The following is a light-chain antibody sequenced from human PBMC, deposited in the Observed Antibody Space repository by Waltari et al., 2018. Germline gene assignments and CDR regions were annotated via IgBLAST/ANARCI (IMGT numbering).Light chain of an antibody. CDR3: QHYENLPYT. V-gene: IGKV1-33*01. CDR2: DAF. J-gene: IGKJ2*01. Sequence: DIQMTQSPSSLSASVGDRVTITCQASQDISKYLNWYQQKPGKAPKLLIYDAFNLETWVPSRFSGSGSGTDFTFTISSLQPEDIAIYYCQHYENLPYTFGQGTKLEIK. CDR1: QDISKY.